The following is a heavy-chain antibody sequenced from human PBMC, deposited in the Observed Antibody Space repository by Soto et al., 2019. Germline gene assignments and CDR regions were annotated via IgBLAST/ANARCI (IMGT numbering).Heavy chain of an antibody. V-gene: IGHV1-24*01. D-gene: IGHD2-15*01. CDR3: ARGRRVAADNYYYYMDV. CDR2: IDPEAGET. CDR1: GYTLTELS. Sequence: ASVKVSCKVSGYTLTELSMHWVRQAPGKGLEWMGCIDPEAGETIYAQKFQGRVTMTKNTSISTAYMELSSLRSEDTAVYYCARGRRVAADNYYYYMDVWGKGTTVTVSS. J-gene: IGHJ6*03.